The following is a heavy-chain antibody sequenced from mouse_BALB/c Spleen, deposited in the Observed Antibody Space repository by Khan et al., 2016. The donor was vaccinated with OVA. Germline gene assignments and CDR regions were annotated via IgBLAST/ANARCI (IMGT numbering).Heavy chain of an antibody. Sequence: VRLQQSGPDLVKPGASVKISCKASGYSFTLYYMSWVKQSHGKSLEWIGRVNPNTDNINYNQEFKGKAILTVDKSSNTAYMELRSLTSEDSAVYFRARGYDFFASWGQGTLVTVSA. CDR1: GYSFTLYY. J-gene: IGHJ3*01. CDR3: ARGYDFFAS. V-gene: IGHV1-26*01. D-gene: IGHD2-14*01. CDR2: VNPNTDNI.